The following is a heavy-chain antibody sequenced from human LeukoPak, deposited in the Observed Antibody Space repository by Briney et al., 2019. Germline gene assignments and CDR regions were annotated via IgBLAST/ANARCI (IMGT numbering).Heavy chain of an antibody. CDR1: GFPFSSYA. J-gene: IGHJ6*02. V-gene: IGHV3-23*01. CDR3: AKGVHQLVYYYGMDV. Sequence: GGSLRLSFAASGFPFSSYAMSWVRQAPGKGLGWVSAIVGGAGSTYYADSVKGRFTISRDNSKNTLYLQMNSLRAEDTAVYYCAKGVHQLVYYYGMDVWGQGTTVTVSS. D-gene: IGHD4/OR15-4a*01. CDR2: IVGGAGST.